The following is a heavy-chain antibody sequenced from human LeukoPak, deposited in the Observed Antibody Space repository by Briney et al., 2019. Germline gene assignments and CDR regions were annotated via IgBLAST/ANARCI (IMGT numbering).Heavy chain of an antibody. V-gene: IGHV1-18*04. CDR2: ISAYNGNT. CDR1: GYTFTSDG. J-gene: IGHJ5*02. CDR3: ARAWIVVVPAAILPLWFHP. Sequence: ASVKLSCKASGYTFTSDGISCVRQAPGQGLEWMGWISAYNGNTNYAQKLQGRVTMTTDTSTSTAYMELRSLRSDDTAVYYCARAWIVVVPAAILPLWFHPWGQGTLVTVSS. D-gene: IGHD2-2*01.